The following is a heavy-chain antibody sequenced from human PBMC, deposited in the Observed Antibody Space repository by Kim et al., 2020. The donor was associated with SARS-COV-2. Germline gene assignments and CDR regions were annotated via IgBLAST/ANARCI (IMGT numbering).Heavy chain of an antibody. CDR2: ISSDGSTI. CDR3: VRDPRIPKYYPIRGAFDI. Sequence: GGSLRLSCAASGFIFSSYEMNWVRQAPGKGLEWVSYISSDGSTIYYADSVKGRFTISRDNAKNSLYLQMNSLRAEDTAVYYCVRDPRIPKYYPIRGAFDIWGQGTMVTVSS. J-gene: IGHJ3*02. V-gene: IGHV3-48*03. CDR1: GFIFSSYE. D-gene: IGHD3-10*01.